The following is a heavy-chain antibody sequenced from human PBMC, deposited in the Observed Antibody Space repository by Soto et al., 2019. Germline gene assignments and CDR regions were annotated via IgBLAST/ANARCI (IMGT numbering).Heavy chain of an antibody. CDR3: ARSREPATHRAFDF. CDR1: GYTFTNYW. CDR2: IYPGDSGT. J-gene: IGHJ4*02. Sequence: PEESLKISCKASGYTFTNYWIGWVRQMPGKGLDWMAIIYPGDSGTRYSPSFQGQVTISADESISTAFLQWSSLKASDTAIYYCARSREPATHRAFDFWGQGTLVTVSS. D-gene: IGHD1-26*01. V-gene: IGHV5-51*01.